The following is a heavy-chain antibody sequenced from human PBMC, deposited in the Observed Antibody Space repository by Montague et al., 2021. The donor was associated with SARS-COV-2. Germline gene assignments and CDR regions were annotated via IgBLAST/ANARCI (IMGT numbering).Heavy chain of an antibody. D-gene: IGHD2-15*01. CDR3: ARVISRQNNIVVVGLYYFDY. CDR2: IYYSGST. J-gene: IGHJ4*02. Sequence: TLSLTCTVSGGSISSSSYYWGWIRQPPGKGLEWIGSIYYSGSTYYNPSLKSRVTISVDTSKNQFSLKLSSVTAADTAVYYCARVISRQNNIVVVGLYYFDYWGQGTLVTVSS. CDR1: GGSISSSSYY. V-gene: IGHV4-39*07.